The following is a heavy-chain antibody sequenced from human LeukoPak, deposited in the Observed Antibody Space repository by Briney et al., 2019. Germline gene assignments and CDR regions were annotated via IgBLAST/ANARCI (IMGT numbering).Heavy chain of an antibody. V-gene: IGHV1-24*01. D-gene: IGHD2/OR15-2a*01. CDR1: GYTLTELS. J-gene: IGHJ4*02. CDR3: ATGKLRIAPFDY. CDR2: FDPEDGET. Sequence: ASVKVSCKVSGYTLTELSMHWVRQAPGKGIEWMGGFDPEDGETIYAQKFQGRVTMTEDTSTDTAYMELSSLRSEDTAVYYCATGKLRIAPFDYWGQGTLVTVSS.